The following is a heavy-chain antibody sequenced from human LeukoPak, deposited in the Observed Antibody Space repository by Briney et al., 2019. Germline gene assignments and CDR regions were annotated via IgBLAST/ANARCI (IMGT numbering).Heavy chain of an antibody. J-gene: IGHJ5*02. V-gene: IGHV4-39*01. CDR3: ARHYLSDGILSTFDP. CDR1: GGSISSSPYY. Sequence: SETLSLTCTVSGGSISSSPYYWGWIRQPPGKGLEWIRTIYYRGSTYSNPSLNSRVTISLDTSKNQFSLRLHSVTAADTALYYCARHYLSDGILSTFDPWGQGTLVTVSS. D-gene: IGHD2-2*01. CDR2: IYYRGST.